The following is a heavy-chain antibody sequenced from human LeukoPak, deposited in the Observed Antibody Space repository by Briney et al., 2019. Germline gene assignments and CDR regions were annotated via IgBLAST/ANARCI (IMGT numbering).Heavy chain of an antibody. CDR1: GGSFSGYY. CDR2: INHSGST. CDR3: ARDSHITIAAAGFDY. J-gene: IGHJ4*02. V-gene: IGHV4-34*01. D-gene: IGHD6-13*01. Sequence: SETLSLTCAVYGGSFSGYYWSWIRQPPGKGLEWIGEINHSGSTNYNPSLKSRVTISVDTSKNQFSLKLSSVTAADTAVYYCARDSHITIAAAGFDYWGQGTLVTVSS.